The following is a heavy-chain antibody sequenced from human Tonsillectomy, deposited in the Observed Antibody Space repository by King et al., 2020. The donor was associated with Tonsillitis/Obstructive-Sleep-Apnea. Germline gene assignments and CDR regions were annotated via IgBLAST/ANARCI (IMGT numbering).Heavy chain of an antibody. CDR2: IRDKANTYAT. J-gene: IGHJ4*02. CDR1: GFTFSDSA. D-gene: IGHD3-22*01. Sequence: VQLVESGGGLVQPGGSLKLSCAASGFTFSDSAIHWVRQASGKGPEWVGRIRDKANTYATAYSASVKGRFTISRDDSKNTAYLQMNSLKTEDTAVYYCTSPLYYYGSACQKLDYWGQGTLVTVSS. V-gene: IGHV3-73*01. CDR3: TSPLYYYGSACQKLDY.